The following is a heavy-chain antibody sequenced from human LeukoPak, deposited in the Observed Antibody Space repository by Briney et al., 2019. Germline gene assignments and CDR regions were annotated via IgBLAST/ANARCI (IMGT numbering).Heavy chain of an antibody. CDR3: ARQGDYTLALFDF. D-gene: IGHD4-17*01. CDR1: GGSISSSSYY. V-gene: IGHV4-39*01. Sequence: SETLSLTRTVSGGSISSSSYYWGWIRQPPGKGQECIGSIYYSGSTYYNPSLKSRVTISVDTAKYQISLKLNSVTAADTAVYYCARQGDYTLALFDFWGQGSLVTVSS. J-gene: IGHJ4*02. CDR2: IYYSGST.